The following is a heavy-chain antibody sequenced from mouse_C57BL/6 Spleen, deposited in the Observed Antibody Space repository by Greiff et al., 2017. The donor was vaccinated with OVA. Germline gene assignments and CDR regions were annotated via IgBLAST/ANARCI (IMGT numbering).Heavy chain of an antibody. Sequence: DVKLVESGGGLVKPGGSLKLSCAASGFTFSDYGMHWVRQAPEKGLEWVAYISSGSSTIYYADTVKGRFTISRDNAKNTLFLQMTSLRSEDTAMYYCARGSTGYYFDYWGQGTTLTVSS. V-gene: IGHV5-17*01. CDR2: ISSGSSTI. CDR1: GFTFSDYG. D-gene: IGHD4-1*02. CDR3: ARGSTGYYFDY. J-gene: IGHJ2*01.